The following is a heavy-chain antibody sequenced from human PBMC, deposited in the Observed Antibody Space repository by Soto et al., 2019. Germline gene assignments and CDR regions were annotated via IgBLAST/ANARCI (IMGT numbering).Heavy chain of an antibody. J-gene: IGHJ3*02. CDR2: MSHSGGT. D-gene: IGHD1-1*01. V-gene: IGHV4-34*01. CDR1: GGSVNSGNYY. Sequence: QVQLQQWGAGLLKPSETLSLTCAVFGGSVNSGNYYWSWIRQPPGKGLEWIGEMSHSGGTHFNPSLRSPVTISVDTSKNQFPLKMSSVTAADTALYYCSRVERGTATTVVDAFDIWGPGTMVTVSS. CDR3: SRVERGTATTVVDAFDI.